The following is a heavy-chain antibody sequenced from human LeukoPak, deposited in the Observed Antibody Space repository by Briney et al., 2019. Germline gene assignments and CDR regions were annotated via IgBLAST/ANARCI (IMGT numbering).Heavy chain of an antibody. D-gene: IGHD3-22*01. V-gene: IGHV3-49*04. CDR2: IRSKPYGGTT. CDR1: GFTFGDYG. Sequence: GSLKLSCTGSGFTFGDYGMSWVRQAPGRGLGWVGFIRSKPYGGTTEYAASVKGRFTISRDDSDSIAYLQMNSLKTEDTAVYYCTRGDYYGSGGYYFLFDYWAREPWSPSPQ. J-gene: IGHJ4*02. CDR3: TRGDYYGSGGYYFLFDY.